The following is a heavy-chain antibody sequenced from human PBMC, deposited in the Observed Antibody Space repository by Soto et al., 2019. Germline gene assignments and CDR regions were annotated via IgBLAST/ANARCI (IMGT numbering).Heavy chain of an antibody. J-gene: IGHJ6*02. CDR2: IYYSGST. CDR3: ARGAEEVATISGDYYYGMDV. Sequence: TSETLSLTCTVSGGSVSSGSYYWSWIRQPPGKGLEWIGYIYYSGSTNYNPSLKSRVTISVDTSKNQFSLKLSSVTAADTAVYYCARGAEEVATISGDYYYGMDVWGQGTTVTVSS. D-gene: IGHD5-12*01. CDR1: GGSVSSGSYY. V-gene: IGHV4-61*01.